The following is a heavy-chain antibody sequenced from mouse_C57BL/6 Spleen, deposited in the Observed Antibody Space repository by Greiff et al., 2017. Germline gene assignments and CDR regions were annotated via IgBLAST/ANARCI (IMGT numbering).Heavy chain of an antibody. CDR3: AREGAPNYFDY. Sequence: EVMLVESGGGLVKPGGSLKLSCAASGFTFSSYAMSWVRQTPEKRLEWVATISDGGSYTYYPDNVKGRFTISRDNAKNNLYLQMSHLKSEDTAMYYCAREGAPNYFDYWGQGTTLTVSS. V-gene: IGHV5-4*01. J-gene: IGHJ2*01. CDR1: GFTFSSYA. CDR2: ISDGGSYT.